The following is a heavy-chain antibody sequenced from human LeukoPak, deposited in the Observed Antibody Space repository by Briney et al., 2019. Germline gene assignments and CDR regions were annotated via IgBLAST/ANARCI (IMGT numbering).Heavy chain of an antibody. D-gene: IGHD6-6*01. V-gene: IGHV4-59*01. CDR2: IYHSGST. J-gene: IGHJ1*01. CDR3: ARGGAARLHFQN. Sequence: PSETLSLTCTVSGGSISTYYWNWIRQPPGKGLEWIGYIYHSGSTNYNPSLQSRVTISVDTSKNQFSLNLHSVTAADTAVYYCARGGAARLHFQNWGQGTLVTVSS. CDR1: GGSISTYY.